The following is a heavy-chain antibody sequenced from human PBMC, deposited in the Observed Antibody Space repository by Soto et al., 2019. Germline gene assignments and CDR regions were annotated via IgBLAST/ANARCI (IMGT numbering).Heavy chain of an antibody. J-gene: IGHJ6*02. Sequence: GGSLRLSCAVSGFTFNSYSMNWVRQAPGKGLEWVSSISSFSNYMYYTDSVKGRFTISRDNARNSLYLQMNSLRAEDTAVYYCARAGGYSIIFPKTTAYDMDVWGQGTTVTVSS. CDR2: ISSFSNYM. D-gene: IGHD6-13*01. CDR3: ARAGGYSIIFPKTTAYDMDV. CDR1: GFTFNSYS. V-gene: IGHV3-21*01.